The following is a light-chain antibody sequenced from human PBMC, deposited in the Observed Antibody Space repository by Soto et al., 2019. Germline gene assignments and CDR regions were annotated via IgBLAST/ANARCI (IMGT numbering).Light chain of an antibody. V-gene: IGLV2-14*01. J-gene: IGLJ3*02. CDR2: VVS. CDR1: SSDVGGYNY. Sequence: QSALTQPASVSGSPGQSITISCTGTSSDVGGYNYVSWFQQHPGKAPKLMIYVVSNRPSGISNRFSGSKSGNTASLTISGLHAEDEADYYCSSYTTSSSWVFGGGTKVTVL. CDR3: SSYTTSSSWV.